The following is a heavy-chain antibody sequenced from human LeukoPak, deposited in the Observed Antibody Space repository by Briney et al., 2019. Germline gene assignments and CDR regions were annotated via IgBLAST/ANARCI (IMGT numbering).Heavy chain of an antibody. D-gene: IGHD6-6*01. CDR2: IYYSTNT. J-gene: IGHJ5*02. V-gene: IGHV4-39*01. Sequence: SETLSLTCSVSGDSTNSGNYYWSWIRQPPGKGLEWIGNIYYSTNTYYNPSLLGRVSISIDTSRNQFSLRVSSVTAADTAVYYCARQDRSSSPPKWFDPWGQGTLVIVSS. CDR1: GDSTNSGNYY. CDR3: ARQDRSSSPPKWFDP.